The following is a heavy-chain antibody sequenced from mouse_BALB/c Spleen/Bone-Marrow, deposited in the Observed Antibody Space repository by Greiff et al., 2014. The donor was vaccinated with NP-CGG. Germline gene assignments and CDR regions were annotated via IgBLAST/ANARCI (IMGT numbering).Heavy chain of an antibody. D-gene: IGHD1-1*01. J-gene: IGHJ3*01. Sequence: EVQLQQSGAELVKPGASVKLSCTASGFNIKDTYMHWVKQRPEQGLEWIGRIDPANGNTKYDPKFQGKATITADTSSNTAYLQLSSLTSEDTAVYYYAAYYYGSSQFAYCGQGPLVTVSA. CDR1: GFNIKDTY. CDR2: IDPANGNT. CDR3: AAYYYGSSQFAY. V-gene: IGHV14-3*02.